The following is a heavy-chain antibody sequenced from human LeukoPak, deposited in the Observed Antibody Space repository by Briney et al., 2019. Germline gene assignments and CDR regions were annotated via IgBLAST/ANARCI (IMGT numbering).Heavy chain of an antibody. Sequence: PSETLSLTCAVYDGSFSGYYWSWIRQPPGKGLEWIGEINHSGSTNYNPSLKSRVTISVDTSKNQFSLKLSSVTAADTAVYYCARGGAHIVVVTATYYYYYYMDVWGKGTTLTVSS. CDR1: DGSFSGYY. V-gene: IGHV4-34*01. D-gene: IGHD2-21*02. CDR3: ARGGAHIVVVTATYYYYYYMDV. CDR2: INHSGST. J-gene: IGHJ6*03.